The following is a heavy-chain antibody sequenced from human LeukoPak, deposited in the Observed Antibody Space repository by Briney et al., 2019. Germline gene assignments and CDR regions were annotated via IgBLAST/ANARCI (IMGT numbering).Heavy chain of an antibody. J-gene: IGHJ4*02. D-gene: IGHD3-22*01. CDR1: GDSISSGSYY. V-gene: IGHV4-61*02. Sequence: SETLSLTCSVSGDSISSGSYYWSWIRQPAGKGLEWIGRIYTSGSTNYNPSLKSRVTISVDTSKNQFSVKLSSVTAADTAVYYCARGVRSTGYYVVYYFDDWGQGTLVTVSS. CDR3: ARGVRSTGYYVVYYFDD. CDR2: IYTSGST.